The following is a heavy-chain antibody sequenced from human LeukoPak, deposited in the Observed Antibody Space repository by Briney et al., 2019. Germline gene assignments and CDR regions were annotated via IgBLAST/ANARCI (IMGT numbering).Heavy chain of an antibody. CDR1: GFTFSSYW. Sequence: GGSLRLSCAASGFTFSSYWMSWVRQAPGKGLEWVANIKQDGSEKYYVDSVKGRFTISRDNAKNSLYLQMNSLRAEDTAVYYCASALDYGDYGGNWFDPWGQGTLVTVSS. CDR2: IKQDGSEK. D-gene: IGHD4-17*01. V-gene: IGHV3-7*01. CDR3: ASALDYGDYGGNWFDP. J-gene: IGHJ5*02.